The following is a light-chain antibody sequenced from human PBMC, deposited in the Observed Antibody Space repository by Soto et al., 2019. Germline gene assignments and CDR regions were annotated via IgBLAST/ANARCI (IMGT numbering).Light chain of an antibody. CDR3: KSYAGSNTYV. CDR1: KTDIGVYDF. V-gene: IGLV2-8*01. J-gene: IGLJ1*01. CDR2: EGG. Sequence: QSVLTQPPSASGSPGQTVTISCTGTKTDIGVYDFVSWYQHHPGKAPRLIIYEGGQRPSGVPDRFSGSKSGNTASLTDSGLQAAEEADYFCKSYAGSNTYVFGSGTKLTVL.